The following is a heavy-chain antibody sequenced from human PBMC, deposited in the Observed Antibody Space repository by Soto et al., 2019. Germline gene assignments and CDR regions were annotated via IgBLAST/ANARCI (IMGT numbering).Heavy chain of an antibody. CDR1: GFTFSRYW. D-gene: IGHD6-13*01. CDR2: ISSSSSTI. V-gene: IGHV3-48*01. Sequence: SCAASGFTFSRYWMSWVRQAPGKGLEWVSYISSSSSTIYYADSVKGRFTISRDNAKNSLYLQMNSLRAEDTAVYYCAGQGGSRLNWFDPWGQGTLVTVSS. J-gene: IGHJ5*02. CDR3: AGQGGSRLNWFDP.